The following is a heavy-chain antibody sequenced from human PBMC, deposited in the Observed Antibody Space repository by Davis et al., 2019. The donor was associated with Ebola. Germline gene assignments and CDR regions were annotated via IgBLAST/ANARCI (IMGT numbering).Heavy chain of an antibody. CDR2: INAGNGNT. Sequence: AASVKVSCKASGYTFISYYMHWVRQAPGQGLEWMGWINAGNGNTKYSQKFQGRVTITRDTSASTAYMELSSLRSEDTAVYYCARSHGSANFDYWGQGTLVTVSS. CDR1: GYTFISYY. CDR3: ARSHGSANFDY. V-gene: IGHV1-3*01. J-gene: IGHJ4*02. D-gene: IGHD3-10*01.